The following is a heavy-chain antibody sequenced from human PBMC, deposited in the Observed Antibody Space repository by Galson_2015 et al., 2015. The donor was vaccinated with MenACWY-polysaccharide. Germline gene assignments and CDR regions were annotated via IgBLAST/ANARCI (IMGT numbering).Heavy chain of an antibody. Sequence: SLRLSCAASGFTFSSYAMSWVRQAPRKGLEWVSAITGSGGSTYYVDSVKGRFTISRDNSNNALYLQMNGLRAEDTAVYYCAKRARVVVAVWYGMDVWGQGTTVTVSS. CDR2: ITGSGGST. V-gene: IGHV3-23*01. D-gene: IGHD2-15*01. CDR1: GFTFSSYA. J-gene: IGHJ6*02. CDR3: AKRARVVVAVWYGMDV.